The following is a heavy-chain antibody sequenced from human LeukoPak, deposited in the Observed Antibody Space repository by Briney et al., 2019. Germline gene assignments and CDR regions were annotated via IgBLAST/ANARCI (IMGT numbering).Heavy chain of an antibody. CDR1: GYTFTSYA. CDR2: INAGNGNT. CDR3: AGLETYYDFWSGYYEASWFDP. J-gene: IGHJ5*02. V-gene: IGHV1-3*01. Sequence: ASVKVSCKASGYTFTSYAMHWVRQAPGQRLEWMGWINAGNGNTKYSQKFQGRVTITRDTSASTAYMELSSLRSEDTAVYYCAGLETYYDFWSGYYEASWFDPWGQGTLVTVSS. D-gene: IGHD3-3*01.